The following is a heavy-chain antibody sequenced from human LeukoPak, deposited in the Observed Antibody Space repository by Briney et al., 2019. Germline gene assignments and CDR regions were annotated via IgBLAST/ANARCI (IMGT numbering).Heavy chain of an antibody. J-gene: IGHJ3*02. D-gene: IGHD1-1*01. CDR3: ARTGSADPDAFDI. CDR2: SIPIFGTA. CDR1: GGTFSSYA. Sequence: GSSVKVSCKASGGTFSSYAISWVRQAPGQGLEWIGGSIPIFGTANYAQKFQGRVTITTDESTSTAYMELSSLRSEDTAVYYCARTGSADPDAFDIWGQGTMVTVSS. V-gene: IGHV1-69*05.